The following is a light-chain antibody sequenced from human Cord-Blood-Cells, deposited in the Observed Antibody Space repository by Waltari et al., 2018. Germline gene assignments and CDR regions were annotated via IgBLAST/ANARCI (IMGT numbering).Light chain of an antibody. Sequence: QSALTQPRSASGSPGQSVTLPCTVTSSDVGGYNYFSWYQQHPGKAPKLMIYDVSKRPSGVPDRFSGSKSGNTASLTISGLQAEDEADYYCCSYAGSYTWVFGGGTKLTVL. J-gene: IGLJ3*02. V-gene: IGLV2-11*01. CDR2: DVS. CDR1: SSDVGGYNY. CDR3: CSYAGSYTWV.